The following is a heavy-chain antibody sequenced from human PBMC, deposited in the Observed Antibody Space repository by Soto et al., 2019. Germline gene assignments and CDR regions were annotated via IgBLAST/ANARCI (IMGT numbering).Heavy chain of an antibody. CDR3: CYWFAY. CDR1: GLIFSNYG. V-gene: IGHV3-48*01. Sequence: EVQLVESGGGLVQPGGSLRLSCAASGLIFSNYGMNWVRQAPGKGLEWVSYISSSSSSVYYADSVKGRFTISRDNAKNSLYLQMNSLRAEDTAVYYCCYWFAYWGQGTLVTVSS. CDR2: ISSSSSSV. D-gene: IGHD2-21*01. J-gene: IGHJ4*02.